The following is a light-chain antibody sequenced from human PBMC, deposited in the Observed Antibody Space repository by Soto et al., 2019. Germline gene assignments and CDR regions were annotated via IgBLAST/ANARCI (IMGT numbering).Light chain of an antibody. J-gene: IGKJ4*01. V-gene: IGKV1-39*01. CDR1: QSVFNH. CDR3: HQSSSTPLT. CDR2: DAS. Sequence: DVQMTQSPSSLSASVGDSVTITCRASQSVFNHLSWFQQRPGKGPKLLIYDASSLDAGVPSRFSGSGYGTDFTLTISTVQPEDSAIYYCHQSSSTPLTFGGGTRVEIK.